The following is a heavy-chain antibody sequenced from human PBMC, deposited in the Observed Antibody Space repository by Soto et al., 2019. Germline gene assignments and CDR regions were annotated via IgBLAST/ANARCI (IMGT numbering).Heavy chain of an antibody. D-gene: IGHD3-22*01. CDR2: IYYSGST. CDR1: GGSISSYY. J-gene: IGHJ5*02. CDR3: ARGYYDSSGPGWFDP. Sequence: PSETLSLTCTVSGGSISSYYWSWIRQPPGKGLEWIGYIYYSGSTNYNPSLKSRVTISVDTPKNQFSLKLSSVTAADTAVYYCARGYYDSSGPGWFDPWGQGTLVTVSS. V-gene: IGHV4-59*08.